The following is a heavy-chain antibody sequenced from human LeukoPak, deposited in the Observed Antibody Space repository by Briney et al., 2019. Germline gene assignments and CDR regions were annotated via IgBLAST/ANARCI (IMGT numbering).Heavy chain of an antibody. Sequence: GGSLRLSCAASGFTFSSHAMSWVRQAPGKGLEWVSAISGSGGSTYYADSVKGRFTISRDNSKNTLYLQMNSLRAEDTAVYYCAKDHHYSSGWPVDYWGQGTLVTVSS. D-gene: IGHD6-19*01. CDR1: GFTFSSHA. CDR3: AKDHHYSSGWPVDY. J-gene: IGHJ4*02. CDR2: ISGSGGST. V-gene: IGHV3-23*01.